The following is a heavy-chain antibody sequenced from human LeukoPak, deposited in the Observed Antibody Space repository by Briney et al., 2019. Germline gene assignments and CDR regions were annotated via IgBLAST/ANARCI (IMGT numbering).Heavy chain of an antibody. CDR3: ARIDYYDTSAAH. Sequence: SETLSLTCTVSGGSIDSSVYYWGWIRQPPGKGLEWIGTIYYSGSTYYNPSLKSRVTISVDTTENQFFLKLSSVTAADTAVYYCARIDYYDTSAAHWGQGTLVTVSS. CDR2: IYYSGST. CDR1: GGSIDSSVYY. D-gene: IGHD3-22*01. V-gene: IGHV4-39*01. J-gene: IGHJ4*02.